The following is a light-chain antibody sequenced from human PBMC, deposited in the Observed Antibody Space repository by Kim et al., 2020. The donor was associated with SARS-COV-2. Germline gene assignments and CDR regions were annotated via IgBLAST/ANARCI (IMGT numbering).Light chain of an antibody. CDR1: SLRSYF. Sequence: ALGQTVRITCQGDSLRSYFASWFQQKPGQAPVLVIFDKDNRPSGIPDRFSGSSSGETASLTITGAQAEDEADYFCNSRDISGDRWVFGGGTQLTVL. V-gene: IGLV3-19*01. CDR3: NSRDISGDRWV. J-gene: IGLJ3*02. CDR2: DKD.